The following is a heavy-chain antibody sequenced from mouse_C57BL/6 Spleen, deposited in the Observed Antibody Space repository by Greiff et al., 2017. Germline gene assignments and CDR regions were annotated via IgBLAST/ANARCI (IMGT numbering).Heavy chain of an antibody. V-gene: IGHV1-82*01. D-gene: IGHD2-3*01. Sequence: VQLQQSGPELVKPGASVKISCKASGYAFSSSWMNWVKQRPGKGLEWIGRIYPGDGDTNYNGKFKGKATLTADKSSSTAYMQLSGLTSEDSAVYCGARDGGGYYPAWFAYWGQGALVTVSA. CDR2: IYPGDGDT. J-gene: IGHJ3*01. CDR1: GYAFSSSW. CDR3: ARDGGGYYPAWFAY.